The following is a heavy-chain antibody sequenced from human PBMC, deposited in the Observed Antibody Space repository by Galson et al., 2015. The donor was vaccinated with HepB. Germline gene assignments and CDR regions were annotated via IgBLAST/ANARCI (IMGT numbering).Heavy chain of an antibody. D-gene: IGHD7-27*01. V-gene: IGHV3-30*04. CDR3: AREWGAFDI. CDR2: ISYDGSNK. Sequence: SLRLSCAASGFTFSSYAMHWVRQAPGKGLEWVAVISYDGSNKYYADSVKGRFTISRDNSKNTLYLQMNSLRAEDTAVYYCAREWGAFDIWGQGTMVTVSS. J-gene: IGHJ3*02. CDR1: GFTFSSYA.